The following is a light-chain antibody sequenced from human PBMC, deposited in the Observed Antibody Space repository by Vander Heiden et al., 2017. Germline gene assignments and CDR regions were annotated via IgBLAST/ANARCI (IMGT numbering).Light chain of an antibody. V-gene: IGKV1-5*03. CDR1: HNISSW. CDR2: RAS. Sequence: DIPMTQSPSTLSASVGDRVTITCRASHNISSWLAWYQQKPGKAPKLLIYRASSLESGVPSRFSGSGSGTEFTLTISSLQPDDFANYYCQQYYSYRTFGQGTKVEIK. CDR3: QQYYSYRT. J-gene: IGKJ1*01.